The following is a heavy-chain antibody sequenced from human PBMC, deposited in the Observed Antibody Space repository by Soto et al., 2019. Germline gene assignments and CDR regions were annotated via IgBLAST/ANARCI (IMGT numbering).Heavy chain of an antibody. V-gene: IGHV4-31*03. CDR3: ARGWVQKNYYYYGMDV. CDR2: IYYSGST. CDR1: GGSISSGGYY. Sequence: PSETLSLTCTVSGGSISSGGYYWSWIRQHPWKGLEWIGYIYYSGSTYYNPSLKSRVTISVDTSKNQFSLKLSSVTAADTAVYYCARGWVQKNYYYYGMDVWGQGXTVTVSS. D-gene: IGHD5-18*01. J-gene: IGHJ6*02.